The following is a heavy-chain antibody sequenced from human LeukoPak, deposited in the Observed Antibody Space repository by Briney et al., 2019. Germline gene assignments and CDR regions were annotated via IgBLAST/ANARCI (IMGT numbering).Heavy chain of an antibody. D-gene: IGHD6-19*01. J-gene: IGHJ4*02. CDR3: AIDAHSSGWYLAY. V-gene: IGHV3-21*01. CDR1: GFAFSSYS. CDR2: ISSSSSYI. Sequence: GGSLILSCAASGFAFSSYSMNWVRQAPGKGLEWVSSISSSSSYIYYADSVKGRFTISRDNAKNSLYLQMNSLRAEDTAVYYCAIDAHSSGWYLAYWGQGTLVTVSS.